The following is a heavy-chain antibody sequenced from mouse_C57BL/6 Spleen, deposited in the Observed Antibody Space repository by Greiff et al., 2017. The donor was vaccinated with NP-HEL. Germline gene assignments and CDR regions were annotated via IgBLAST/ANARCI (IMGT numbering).Heavy chain of an antibody. CDR2: IDPSGGYT. V-gene: IGHV1-59*01. D-gene: IGHD2-5*01. J-gene: IGHJ1*03. Sequence: VQLQEPGAELVRPGTSVKLSCKASGYTFTSYCMHWVKQRPGQGLEWIGVIDPSGGYTYYNQKFKGKATLTVETSSSTAYMQLSSLTSAYSEADYCAREYSNFWYFDVWGTGTTVTVSS. CDR3: AREYSNFWYFDV. CDR1: GYTFTSYC.